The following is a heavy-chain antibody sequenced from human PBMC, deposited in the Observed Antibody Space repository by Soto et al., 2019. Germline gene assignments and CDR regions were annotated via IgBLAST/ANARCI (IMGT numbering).Heavy chain of an antibody. CDR3: ARNGQTYDYYFFDN. D-gene: IGHD5-12*01. V-gene: IGHV1-46*01. CDR1: GYTLTHYY. CDR2: INPSTLVT. Sequence: QVQLVQSGAEVKKPGASVKVSCKASGYTLTHYYMHWVRQAPGQGPEWVGVINPSTLVTSYAQKFPGRIPMTRDTATSTVYLELNSLISEDTAVYYCARNGQTYDYYFFDNWGQGTLVTVSS. J-gene: IGHJ4*02.